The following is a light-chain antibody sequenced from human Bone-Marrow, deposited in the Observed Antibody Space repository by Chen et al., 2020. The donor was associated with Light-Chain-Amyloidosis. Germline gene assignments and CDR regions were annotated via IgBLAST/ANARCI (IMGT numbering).Light chain of an antibody. V-gene: IGKV3-20*01. CDR1: QSVSSSY. J-gene: IGKJ3*01. CDR3: QQYGSSPL. Sequence: EIVLTQSPGTLSLSPGERATLSCRASQSVSSSYLAWYQQKPGQAPRLLIYGASSRATCIPDRFSGSGSGTDFTLTISRLEPEDFAVYYCQQYGSSPLFGPGTKVDIK. CDR2: GAS.